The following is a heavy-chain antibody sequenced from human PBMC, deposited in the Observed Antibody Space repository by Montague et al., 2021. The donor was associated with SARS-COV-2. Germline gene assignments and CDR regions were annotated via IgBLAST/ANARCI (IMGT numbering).Heavy chain of an antibody. V-gene: IGHV3-23*01. CDR1: GFTFRSYA. D-gene: IGHD3-22*01. CDR3: AKIWVISGGDY. J-gene: IGHJ4*02. Sequence: SLRLSCAASGFTFRSYAMSWVRQAPGKGLEWVSAISGGGGTTYYADSVKGRFTISRDNSKNTLCLQMNSLRAEDTAVYYCAKIWVISGGDYWGQGTLVTVSS. CDR2: ISGGGGTT.